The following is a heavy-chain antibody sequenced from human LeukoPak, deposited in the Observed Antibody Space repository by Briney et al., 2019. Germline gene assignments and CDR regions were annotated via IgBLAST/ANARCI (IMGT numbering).Heavy chain of an antibody. D-gene: IGHD1-26*01. CDR2: IIPIFGTA. Sequence: SVKVSCKASGGTFSSYAISWVRQAPGQGLEWMGGIIPIFGTANYAQKFPGRVTITTDESTSTAYMELSSLRSEDTAVYYCASGPSLVGATTFDYWGQGTLVTVSS. CDR3: ASGPSLVGATTFDY. J-gene: IGHJ4*02. CDR1: GGTFSSYA. V-gene: IGHV1-69*05.